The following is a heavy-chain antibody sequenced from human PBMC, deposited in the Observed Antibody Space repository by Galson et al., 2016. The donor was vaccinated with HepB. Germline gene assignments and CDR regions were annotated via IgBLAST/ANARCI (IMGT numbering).Heavy chain of an antibody. CDR3: AKMSCGGICYAAYFYALDV. CDR1: GFTFRDRA. D-gene: IGHD2-15*01. CDR2: VTASSED. V-gene: IGHV3-23*01. J-gene: IGHJ6*02. Sequence: SLRLSCAASGFTFRDRAMSWVRQAPGEGLDWVAGVTASSEDYYADSVKGRFTISRDNSKKTLYLQMNSLRAEDTAVYYCAKMSCGGICYAAYFYALDVWGQGTPVTVSS.